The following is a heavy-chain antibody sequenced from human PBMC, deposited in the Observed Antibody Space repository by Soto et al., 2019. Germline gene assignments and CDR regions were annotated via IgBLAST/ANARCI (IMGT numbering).Heavy chain of an antibody. J-gene: IGHJ6*02. CDR1: GFTVSSTY. D-gene: IGHD6-13*01. Sequence: GGSLRLSCAASGFTVSSTYMTWVRQAPGKGLEWVSIIYGGLTTSYADSVKGRFAISRDNSKNTVFLQMNSLRAEDTAVYYCARDRIEAAGTPRFNYYYGMDVWGRGTLVTVSS. CDR2: IYGGLTT. V-gene: IGHV3-53*01. CDR3: ARDRIEAAGTPRFNYYYGMDV.